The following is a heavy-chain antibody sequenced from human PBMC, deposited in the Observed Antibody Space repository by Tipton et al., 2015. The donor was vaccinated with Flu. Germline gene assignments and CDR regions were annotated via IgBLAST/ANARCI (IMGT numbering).Heavy chain of an antibody. CDR2: IYYSGST. CDR3: ASSKYDYVWGSYRSLAFDI. V-gene: IGHV4-39*07. CDR1: GGSISSSSYY. Sequence: TLSLTCTVSGGSISSSSYYWGWIRQPPGKGLEWIGSIYYSGSTYYNPSLKSRVTISVDTFKNQFSLKLSSVTAADTAVYYCASSKYDYVWGSYRSLAFDIWGQGKTVTVSS. J-gene: IGHJ3*02. D-gene: IGHD3-16*02.